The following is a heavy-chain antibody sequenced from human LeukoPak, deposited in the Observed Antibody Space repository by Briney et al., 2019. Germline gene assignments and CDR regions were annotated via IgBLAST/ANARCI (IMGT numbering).Heavy chain of an antibody. CDR3: ARDRGSGSPKEGTFGY. D-gene: IGHD3-10*01. V-gene: IGHV3-7*01. CDR2: IKQDGSEK. CDR1: GFTFSSYW. J-gene: IGHJ4*02. Sequence: GGSLRLSCAASGFTFSSYWMSWVRQAPGKGLEWVANIKQDGSEKYYVDSVKGRFTISRDNAKNSLYLQMNSLRAEDTAVYYCARDRGSGSPKEGTFGYWGQGTLVTVSS.